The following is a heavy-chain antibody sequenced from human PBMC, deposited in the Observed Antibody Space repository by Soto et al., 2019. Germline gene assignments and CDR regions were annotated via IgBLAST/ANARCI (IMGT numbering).Heavy chain of an antibody. J-gene: IGHJ5*02. CDR2: ISISGTSV. D-gene: IGHD3-10*01. CDR3: ARVRYGSGTNWFDT. V-gene: IGHV3-11*01. CDR1: GFTFSDYY. Sequence: QVQLVASGGGLVKPGGSRRLSCKASGFTFSDYYMGWIRQAPGEGLEYMSYISISGTSVYYADSVKGRFTSSRDNTRNSLYLQMNSLSAEDTAMYYCARVRYGSGTNWFDTWGQGALVTVSS.